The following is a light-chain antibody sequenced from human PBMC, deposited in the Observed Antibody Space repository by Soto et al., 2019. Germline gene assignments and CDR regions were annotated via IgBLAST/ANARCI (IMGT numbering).Light chain of an antibody. V-gene: IGKV1-9*01. J-gene: IGKJ3*01. CDR3: PQLNSYIFT. Sequence: DIQLTQSPSFLSASVGDRVTITCRASQGMSSYLAWYQQKPGKAPKLLIYAASTLQSGVPSRFSGSGSGTEFTLTISSLQPEDFATYYCPQLNSYIFTFGPGTKVDIK. CDR2: AAS. CDR1: QGMSSY.